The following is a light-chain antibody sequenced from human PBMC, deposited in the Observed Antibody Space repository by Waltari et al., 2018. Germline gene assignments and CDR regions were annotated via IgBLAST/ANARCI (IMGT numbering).Light chain of an antibody. J-gene: IGLJ2*01. V-gene: IGLV1-40*01. CDR2: GSS. CDR1: SPNLGAGYD. CDR3: QSYDSSLSCSV. Sequence: QSGLPQPPSVSGAPGQRVPISCTGSSPNLGAGYDVPWYQLLPGTAPQLLIYGSSNRPSGVPGRFSGSKSGTSASLAITGLQAEDEADYYCQSYDSSLSCSVFGGGTKLTVL.